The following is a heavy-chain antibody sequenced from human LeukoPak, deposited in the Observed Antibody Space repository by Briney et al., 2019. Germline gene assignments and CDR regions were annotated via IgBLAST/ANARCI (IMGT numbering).Heavy chain of an antibody. J-gene: IGHJ4*02. D-gene: IGHD2/OR15-2a*01. CDR1: GGSFSGYY. Sequence: PSETLSLTCAVYGGSFSGYYWSWIRQPPGKGLEWIGEINHSGSTNYNPSLKSRVTISVDTSKNQFSLKLSSVTAADTAVYYCARHPARRGPVDFWGQGTLVTVSA. CDR3: ARHPARRGPVDF. CDR2: INHSGST. V-gene: IGHV4-34*01.